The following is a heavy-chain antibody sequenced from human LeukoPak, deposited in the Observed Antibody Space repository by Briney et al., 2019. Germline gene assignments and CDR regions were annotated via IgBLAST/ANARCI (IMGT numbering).Heavy chain of an antibody. V-gene: IGHV3-7*01. CDR1: GFNFNTYW. J-gene: IGHJ4*02. CDR3: AIDRRDNWDSEDY. D-gene: IGHD1-7*01. CDR2: IKQDGSDK. Sequence: GGSLRLSCVASGFNFNTYWMTWVRQAPGKGLEWVANIKQDGSDKYYVDSVKGRFTISRDDAKSSLSLQMNSLRVEDTAVYYCAIDRRDNWDSEDYWCQGTLVTVSS.